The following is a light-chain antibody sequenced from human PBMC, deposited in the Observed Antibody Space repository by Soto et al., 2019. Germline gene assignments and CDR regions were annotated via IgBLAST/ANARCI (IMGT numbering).Light chain of an antibody. V-gene: IGKV3-15*01. CDR3: QQYNNWPIT. CDR1: QSVSSN. CDR2: GAS. Sequence: EIVLTQSPATLSVSPGERATLSCRASQSVSSNLAWYQQKPDQAPRLLIYGASSRATGMPARFSGSGSGTEFALTISSLQSEDFAVYYCQQYNNWPITFGPGTKVDIK. J-gene: IGKJ3*01.